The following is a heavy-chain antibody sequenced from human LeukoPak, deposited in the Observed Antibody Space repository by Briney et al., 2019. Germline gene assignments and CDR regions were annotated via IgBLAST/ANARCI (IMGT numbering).Heavy chain of an antibody. CDR2: IYYSGST. Sequence: SETLSLTCTVSGGSISSYYWSWIRQPPGKGLEWIGYIYYSGSTNYNPSLKSRVTISVDTSKNQFSLKLSSVTAADTVVYYCARLRFTNWFDPWGQGTLVTVSS. V-gene: IGHV4-59*01. CDR1: GGSISSYY. D-gene: IGHD3-3*01. CDR3: ARLRFTNWFDP. J-gene: IGHJ5*02.